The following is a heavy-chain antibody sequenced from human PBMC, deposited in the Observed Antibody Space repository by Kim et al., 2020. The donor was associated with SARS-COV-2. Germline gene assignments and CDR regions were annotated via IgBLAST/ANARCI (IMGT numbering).Heavy chain of an antibody. CDR3: ARDPRLLWFGEDTPV. J-gene: IGHJ3*01. CDR1: GFTFSSYA. V-gene: IGHV3-30*04. Sequence: GGSLRLSCAASGFTFSSYAMHWVRQAPGKGLEWVAVISYDGSNKYYADSVKGRFTISRDNSKNTLYLQMNSMRAEDTAVYYCARDPRLLWFGEDTPVWG. D-gene: IGHD3-10*01. CDR2: ISYDGSNK.